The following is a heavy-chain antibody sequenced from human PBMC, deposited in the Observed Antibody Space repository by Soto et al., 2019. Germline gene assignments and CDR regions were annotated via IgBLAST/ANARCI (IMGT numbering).Heavy chain of an antibody. CDR2: ISSSGSTI. J-gene: IGHJ5*02. CDR1: VFTFSDYY. Sequence: GGSLRLSCAASVFTFSDYYMSWIRQAPGKGLEWVSYISSSGSTIYYADSVKGRFTISRDNAKNSLYLQMNSLRAEDTAVYYCARGEYSSSWYFYNWFDPWGQGTLVTVSS. CDR3: ARGEYSSSWYFYNWFDP. D-gene: IGHD6-13*01. V-gene: IGHV3-11*01.